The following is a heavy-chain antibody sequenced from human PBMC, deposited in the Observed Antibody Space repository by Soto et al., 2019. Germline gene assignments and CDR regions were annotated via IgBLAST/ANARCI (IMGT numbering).Heavy chain of an antibody. CDR1: GYSFTNND. V-gene: IGHV1-8*01. J-gene: IGHJ5*02. D-gene: IGHD3-16*01. Sequence: ASVKVSCKASGYSFTNNDVSWVRQATGQGLEWMGWMNPGSGDTGYAQKFQGRVTMTRDISIATAYMELSSLRSDDTAIYYCAKMATFGSLNWFDPWGQGTLVTVSS. CDR3: AKMATFGSLNWFDP. CDR2: MNPGSGDT.